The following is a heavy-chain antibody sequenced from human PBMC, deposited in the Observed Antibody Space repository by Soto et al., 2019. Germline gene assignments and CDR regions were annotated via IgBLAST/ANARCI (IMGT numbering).Heavy chain of an antibody. V-gene: IGHV3-48*02. CDR1: GFTFSSYS. CDR3: ARVAQAVAGSSADDY. J-gene: IGHJ4*02. CDR2: ISSSSSTI. Sequence: EVQLVESGGGLVQPGGSLRLSCAASGFTFSSYSMNWVRQAPGKGLEWVSYISSSSSTIYYADSVKGRFTISRDNAKNSLYPQMNSLRDEDTAVYYCARVAQAVAGSSADDYWGQGTLVTVSS. D-gene: IGHD6-19*01.